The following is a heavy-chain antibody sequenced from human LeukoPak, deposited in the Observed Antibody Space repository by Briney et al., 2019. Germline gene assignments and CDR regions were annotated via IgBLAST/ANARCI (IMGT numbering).Heavy chain of an antibody. V-gene: IGHV3-7*03. CDR3: ARMWIQLWPQDN. CDR2: INQDGSEK. D-gene: IGHD5-18*01. Sequence: GGSLRLSCAASGFTFSSYWMSWVRQAPGKGLEWVANINQDGSEKYYVDSVKGRFTISRDNAKNSLYLQMNSLRTEDTAVYYCARMWIQLWPQDNWGQGTLVTVSS. CDR1: GFTFSSYW. J-gene: IGHJ4*02.